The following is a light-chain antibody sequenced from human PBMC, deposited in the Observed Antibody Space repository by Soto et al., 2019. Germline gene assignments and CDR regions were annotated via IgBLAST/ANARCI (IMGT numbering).Light chain of an antibody. Sequence: EIVLTQSPATLSVSPGERATLSCRASQSVTSNLAWYQQRPGQAPRLLISGASTRATGIPARFSGSGSGTEFTLTISSLQSEDFAVYYCQQYNNWARWTFGQGTKVEIK. CDR1: QSVTSN. CDR3: QQYNNWARWT. V-gene: IGKV3-15*01. CDR2: GAS. J-gene: IGKJ1*01.